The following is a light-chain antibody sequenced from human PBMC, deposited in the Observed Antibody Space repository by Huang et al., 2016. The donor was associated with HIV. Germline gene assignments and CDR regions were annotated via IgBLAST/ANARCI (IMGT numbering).Light chain of an antibody. CDR3: LQDYTYPLT. CDR2: AAS. CDR1: QGIRND. Sequence: AIQMTQSPSSLSASVGDSVTITCRASQGIRNDLGWYQQKPGKAPKLLNYAASTLQSGVPSRFSGSGSGTDFTLTISSLQPEDFATYYCLQDYTYPLTFGPGTKVDIK. V-gene: IGKV1-6*01. J-gene: IGKJ3*01.